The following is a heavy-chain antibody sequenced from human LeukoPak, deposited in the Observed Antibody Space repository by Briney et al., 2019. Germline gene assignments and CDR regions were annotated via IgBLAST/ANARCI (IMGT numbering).Heavy chain of an antibody. J-gene: IGHJ4*02. Sequence: GGSLRLSCAASGFTFNIYAISWVRQAPGKGLEWISTINDNGRTTYYAGSVKGRFTISRDNSKNTVYLQMNSLRAEDTALYYCAKDVRGGASPTEPTDHWGQGALVTVSS. D-gene: IGHD1-26*01. CDR1: GFTFNIYA. CDR2: INDNGRTT. V-gene: IGHV3-23*01. CDR3: AKDVRGGASPTEPTDH.